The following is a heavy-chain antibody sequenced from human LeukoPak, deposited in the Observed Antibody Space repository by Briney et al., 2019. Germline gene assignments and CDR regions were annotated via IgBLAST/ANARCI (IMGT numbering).Heavy chain of an antibody. CDR1: GFTFSNYA. D-gene: IGHD1-1*01. CDR2: IKSKTDGATT. CDR3: TTDFNDGY. V-gene: IGHV3-15*01. J-gene: IGHJ4*02. Sequence: GGSLRLSCAASGFTFSNYAMSWVRQAPGKGLEWVGRIKSKTDGATTDYAAPVKGRFTISRDDSKNTLYLQMNSLKTEDTAVYYCTTDFNDGYWGQGTLVTVSS.